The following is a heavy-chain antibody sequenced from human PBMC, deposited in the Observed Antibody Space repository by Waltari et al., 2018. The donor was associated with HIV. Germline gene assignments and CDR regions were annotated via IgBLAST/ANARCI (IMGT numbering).Heavy chain of an antibody. CDR3: AKSGGYDSSGYPFDS. J-gene: IGHJ4*02. Sequence: QVQLVESGGGVVQPGRSLRLSCAASGFTFSSHAMHWVRQAPGKGLEWVAVISYDESKKDYADSLKGRFTISRDKSKNSLYLQMNSLKSEDTAVYYCAKSGGYDSSGYPFDSWGQGTLVTVSS. CDR2: ISYDESKK. D-gene: IGHD3-22*01. V-gene: IGHV3-30-3*02. CDR1: GFTFSSHA.